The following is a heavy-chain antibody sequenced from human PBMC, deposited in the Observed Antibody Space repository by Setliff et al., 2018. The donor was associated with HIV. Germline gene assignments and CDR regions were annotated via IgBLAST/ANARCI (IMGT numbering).Heavy chain of an antibody. CDR2: IWYDGTNI. J-gene: IGHJ4*02. D-gene: IGHD6-19*01. CDR3: AIIAVAGTLGY. V-gene: IGHV3-33*01. CDR1: GFTFSSHA. Sequence: GGSLRLSCVVSGFTFSSHAMHWVRQAPGKGLEWVAVIWYDGTNIYYADSVKGRFTISRDNSKNTLYLQMNSLRVEDTGVYYCAIIAVAGTLGYWGQGTLVTVS.